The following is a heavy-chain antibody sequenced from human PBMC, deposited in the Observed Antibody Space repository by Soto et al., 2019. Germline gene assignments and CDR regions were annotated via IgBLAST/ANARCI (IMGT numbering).Heavy chain of an antibody. CDR2: IWYDGSNK. CDR1: GFTFSSYG. J-gene: IGHJ4*02. Sequence: GGSLRLSCAASGFTFSSYGMHWVRQAPGKGLEWVAVIWYDGSNKYYADSVKGRFTISRDNSKNTLYLQMNSLRAEDTAVYYCARGMVYAGFDYWGQGTLVTVSS. D-gene: IGHD2-8*01. CDR3: ARGMVYAGFDY. V-gene: IGHV3-33*01.